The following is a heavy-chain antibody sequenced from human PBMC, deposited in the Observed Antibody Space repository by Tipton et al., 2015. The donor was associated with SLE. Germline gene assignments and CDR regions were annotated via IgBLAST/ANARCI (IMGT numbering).Heavy chain of an antibody. V-gene: IGHV4-59*01. Sequence: TLSLTCTVSGGSTSTYYWNWIRQPPGKGLEWIGYIHYSGRTNYNPSLKSRVTLSVDMSNNYFSLRLTSVIAADTAVYYCARVRSTSWADYWGRGMLVTVSS. CDR2: IHYSGRT. CDR3: ARVRSTSWADY. J-gene: IGHJ4*02. CDR1: GGSTSTYY. D-gene: IGHD2-2*01.